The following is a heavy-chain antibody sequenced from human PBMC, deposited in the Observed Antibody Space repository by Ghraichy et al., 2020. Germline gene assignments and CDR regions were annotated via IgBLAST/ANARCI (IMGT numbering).Heavy chain of an antibody. V-gene: IGHV3-23*01. J-gene: IGHJ3*02. CDR3: AKHKGVFYDAFHI. D-gene: IGHD2-8*01. CDR1: GFTFSSYA. Sequence: GGSLRLTCAASGFTFSSYAMSWVRQAPGKRLEWVSAISGSGGSTYYADSVKGRFTISRDNSRNTLFLQMDSLRAEDTAVYYCAKHKGVFYDAFHIWGQGTMVTVSS. CDR2: ISGSGGST.